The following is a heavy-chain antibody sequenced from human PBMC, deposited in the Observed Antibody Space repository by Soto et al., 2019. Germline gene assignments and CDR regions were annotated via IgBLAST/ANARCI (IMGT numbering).Heavy chain of an antibody. CDR2: ISGSGGST. Sequence: GGSLRLPCAASGFTFSSYAMSWVRQAPGKALEWVSAISGSGGSTYYADSVKGRFTISRDNSKNTLYLQMNSLRPDATAVYYCANHSNWLPTTGHWPQRSLVTVCS. CDR1: GFTFSSYA. D-gene: IGHD4-4*01. V-gene: IGHV3-23*01. CDR3: ANHSNWLPTTGH. J-gene: IGHJ4*02.